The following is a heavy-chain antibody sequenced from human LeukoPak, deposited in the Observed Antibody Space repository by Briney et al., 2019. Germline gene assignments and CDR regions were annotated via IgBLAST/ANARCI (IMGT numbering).Heavy chain of an antibody. CDR2: TRRKAYGGTT. Sequence: PARSLTLSCTASGFTFGDYAMSWFRQAPGKGLEWVGFTRRKAYGGTTEYAASVKGRFTIPRDDSKSIAYLQMNSLKTEDTAVYYCTRELLWFGELFFDYWGQGTLVTVSS. CDR1: GFTFGDYA. V-gene: IGHV3-49*03. J-gene: IGHJ4*02. D-gene: IGHD3-10*01. CDR3: TRELLWFGELFFDY.